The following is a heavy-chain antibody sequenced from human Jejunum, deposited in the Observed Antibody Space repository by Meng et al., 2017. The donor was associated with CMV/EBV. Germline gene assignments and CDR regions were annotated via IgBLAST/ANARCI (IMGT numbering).Heavy chain of an antibody. CDR3: ARAKSSCTSATCYGVDS. CDR2: IHTSWTT. Sequence: VELQEAGAGLGKRSETLSLSFTVSDGSISSYYWSWCRQHAGKGVEWIGRIHTSWTTNYTRALKSRVPLSLDTSTAQFSLQLTSVTAADTDVYDCARAKSSCTSATCYGVDSWGQGTLVTASS. D-gene: IGHD2-2*01. CDR1: DGSISSYY. V-gene: IGHV4-4*07. J-gene: IGHJ4*02.